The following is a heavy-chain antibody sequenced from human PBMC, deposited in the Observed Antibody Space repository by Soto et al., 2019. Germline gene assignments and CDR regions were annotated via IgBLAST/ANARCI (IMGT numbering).Heavy chain of an antibody. D-gene: IGHD3-22*01. CDR2: IKGEADGGTT. CDR3: TTGLSNGYYNFDY. J-gene: IGHJ4*02. Sequence: PGASLRLSCAASGFTFRNAWLSWVRQAPGKGLEWVGRIKGEADGGTTDYAAPVKGRITISRDHSKDTLYLQMNSLKTEDTAVYYCTTGLSNGYYNFDYWGQGT. CDR1: GFTFRNAW. V-gene: IGHV3-15*01.